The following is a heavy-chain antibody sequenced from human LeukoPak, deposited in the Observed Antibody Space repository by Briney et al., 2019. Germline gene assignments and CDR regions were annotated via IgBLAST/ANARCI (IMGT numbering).Heavy chain of an antibody. J-gene: IGHJ5*02. D-gene: IGHD3-9*01. CDR3: ARGKGYFGWLQRYNWFDP. CDR2: INHSGST. CDR1: GGSFSGYY. Sequence: SETLSLPCAVYGGSFSGYYWSWIRQPPGKGLEWIGEINHSGSTNYNPSLKSRVTISVDTSKDQFSLKLSSVTAADTAVYYCARGKGYFGWLQRYNWFDPWGQGTLVTVSS. V-gene: IGHV4-34*01.